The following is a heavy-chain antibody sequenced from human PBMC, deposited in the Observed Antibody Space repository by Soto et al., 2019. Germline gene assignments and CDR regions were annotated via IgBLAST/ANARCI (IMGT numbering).Heavy chain of an antibody. CDR2: INAGNGNT. Sequence: ASVKVSCKASGYTFTSYAMHWVRQAPGQRLEWMGWINAGNGNTKYSQKFQGRVTITRDTSASTAYMELSSLRSDDTAVYYCARQVTGYSSGWGPYYYYGMDVWGQETTVTVSS. V-gene: IGHV1-3*01. D-gene: IGHD6-19*01. CDR1: GYTFTSYA. J-gene: IGHJ6*02. CDR3: ARQVTGYSSGWGPYYYYGMDV.